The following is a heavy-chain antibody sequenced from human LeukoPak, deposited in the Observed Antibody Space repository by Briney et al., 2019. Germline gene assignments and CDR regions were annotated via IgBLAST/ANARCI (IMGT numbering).Heavy chain of an antibody. CDR2: IYASGTN. Sequence: SATLSLTCTVSGGSISGYYWSWIRQPPGKGLEWIGYIYASGTNSYNPSLKSRVTISVDTSKNQFSLKLSSVTAADTAVYYCARESPKFHYGMDVWGQGTTVTVSS. CDR1: GGSISGYY. V-gene: IGHV4-59*12. J-gene: IGHJ6*02. CDR3: ARESPKFHYGMDV.